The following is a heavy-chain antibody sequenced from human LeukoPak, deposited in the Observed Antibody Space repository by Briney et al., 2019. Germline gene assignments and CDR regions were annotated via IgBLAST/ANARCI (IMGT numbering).Heavy chain of an antibody. Sequence: ASVKVSCKASGYTFTSYGSSWVRQAPGQGLEWMGWISAYNGNTNYAQKLQGRVTMTTDTSTSTAYMELRSLRSDDTAVYYCARERYSGYDALDYYYYYGMDVWGQGTTVTVSS. J-gene: IGHJ6*02. CDR1: GYTFTSYG. CDR3: ARERYSGYDALDYYYYYGMDV. D-gene: IGHD5-12*01. CDR2: ISAYNGNT. V-gene: IGHV1-18*01.